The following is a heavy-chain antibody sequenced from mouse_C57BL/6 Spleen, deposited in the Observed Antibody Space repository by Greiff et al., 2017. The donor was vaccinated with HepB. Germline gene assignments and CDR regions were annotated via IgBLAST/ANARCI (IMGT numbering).Heavy chain of an antibody. D-gene: IGHD1-1*01. CDR2: IRSKSNNYAT. J-gene: IGHJ4*01. Sequence: EVKLMESGGGLVQPKGSLKLSCAASGFSFNTYAMNWVRQAPGKGLEWVARIRSKSNNYATYYADSVKDRFTISRDDSESMLYLQMNNLKTEDTAMYYCNFRYYYGSVAMDYWGQGTSVTVSS. V-gene: IGHV10-1*01. CDR3: NFRYYYGSVAMDY. CDR1: GFSFNTYA.